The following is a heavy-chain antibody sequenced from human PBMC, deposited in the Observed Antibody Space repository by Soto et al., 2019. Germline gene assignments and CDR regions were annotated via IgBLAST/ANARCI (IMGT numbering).Heavy chain of an antibody. J-gene: IGHJ3*02. D-gene: IGHD1-7*01. CDR2: IYTSGST. Sequence: SETLSLTCTVSGGSISSYYWSWIRQPAGKGLEWIGRIYTSGSTNYNPSLKSRVTMSVDTSKNQFSLKLSSVTAADTAVYYCARVGKLELQGGAFDIWGQGTMVTVSS. CDR3: ARVGKLELQGGAFDI. V-gene: IGHV4-4*07. CDR1: GGSISSYY.